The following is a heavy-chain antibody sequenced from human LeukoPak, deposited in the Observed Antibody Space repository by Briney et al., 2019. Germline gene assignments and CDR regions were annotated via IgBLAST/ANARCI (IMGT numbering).Heavy chain of an antibody. Sequence: GGSLRLSCAASGFTFSSYSMNWVRQAPGKGLEWVAFIRYDGSNKYYADSVEGRFTISRDNSKNTLYLQMNSLRAEDTAVYYCATNYYYDSSGYPPPFDYWGQGTLVTVSS. CDR3: ATNYYYDSSGYPPPFDY. CDR1: GFTFSSYS. CDR2: IRYDGSNK. V-gene: IGHV3-30*02. D-gene: IGHD3-22*01. J-gene: IGHJ4*02.